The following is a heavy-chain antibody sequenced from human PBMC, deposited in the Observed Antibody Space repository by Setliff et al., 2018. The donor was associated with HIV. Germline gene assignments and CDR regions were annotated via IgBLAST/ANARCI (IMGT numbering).Heavy chain of an antibody. Sequence: PSETLSLTCAVYGGSFSGYYWSWIRQPPGKGLEWIGEINHSGSTNYNPSLKSRVTISVDTSKNQFSLKLSSVTAADTAVYYCARDSGQSLPTAFDIWGQGTMVTVSS. J-gene: IGHJ3*02. CDR3: ARDSGQSLPTAFDI. CDR1: GGSFSGYY. CDR2: INHSGST. D-gene: IGHD1-26*01. V-gene: IGHV4-34*01.